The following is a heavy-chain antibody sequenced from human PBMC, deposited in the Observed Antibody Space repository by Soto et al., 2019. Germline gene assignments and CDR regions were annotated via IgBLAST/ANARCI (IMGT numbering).Heavy chain of an antibody. CDR2: IYSSGIT. CDR3: ARDHGTRLDSV. Sequence: SETLSLTCTVSGGSISTGGYYWSWIRQHPGKGLEWIGHIYSSGITHYNPSLKSRLTISIDTSKNQLSLKLSSVTAADTAVYYCARDHGTRLDSVRGQVTLVTVSP. D-gene: IGHD6-25*01. CDR1: GGSISTGGYY. V-gene: IGHV4-31*03. J-gene: IGHJ4*02.